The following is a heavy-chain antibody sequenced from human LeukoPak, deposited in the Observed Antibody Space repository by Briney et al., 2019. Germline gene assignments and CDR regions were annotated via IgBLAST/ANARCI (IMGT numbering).Heavy chain of an antibody. V-gene: IGHV4-30-4*08. Sequence: SQTLSLTCIVSGGSISSDNYYWTWIRQPPGKGLEWIGYIYYSGSTYYNPSLKSRVTMSIDTSKNQFSLKLSSVTAADTAVYYCARIEAASSVFFDYWGQGTLVTVSS. CDR3: ARIEAASSVFFDY. J-gene: IGHJ4*02. CDR1: GGSISSDNYY. CDR2: IYYSGST. D-gene: IGHD6-19*01.